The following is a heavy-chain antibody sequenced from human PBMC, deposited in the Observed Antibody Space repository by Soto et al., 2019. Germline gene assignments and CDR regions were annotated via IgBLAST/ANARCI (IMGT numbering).Heavy chain of an antibody. CDR3: VRGDNWNDEASDY. CDR2: IWSDGNNR. CDR1: GFMFSNHG. J-gene: IGHJ4*02. D-gene: IGHD1-1*01. V-gene: IGHV3-33*01. Sequence: GGSLRLSCAAYGFMFSNHGMHWVRQAPGKGLEWVAVIWSDGNNRYYADSVKGRFTISRDNSKNTLYLQMNSLRAEDTAVYYCVRGDNWNDEASDYWGQGT.